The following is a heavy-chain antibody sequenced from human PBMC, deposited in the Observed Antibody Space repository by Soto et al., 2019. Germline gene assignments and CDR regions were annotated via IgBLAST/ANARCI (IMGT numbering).Heavy chain of an antibody. J-gene: IGHJ4*02. D-gene: IGHD5-18*01. V-gene: IGHV1-18*04. CDR2: ISAYNGNT. Sequence: GASVKVSCKASGYTFTSYGIRWVRQAPGQGLEWMGWISAYNGNTNYAQKLQGRVTMTTDTSTSTAYMELRSLRSDDTAVYYCARGRIQLWLSYFDYWGQGTLVTVSS. CDR1: GYTFTSYG. CDR3: ARGRIQLWLSYFDY.